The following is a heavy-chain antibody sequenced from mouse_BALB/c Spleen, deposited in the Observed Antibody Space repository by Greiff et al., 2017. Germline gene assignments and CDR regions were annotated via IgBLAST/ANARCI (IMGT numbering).Heavy chain of an antibody. J-gene: IGHJ4*01. CDR3: ARWYDCDMDD. CDR1: GFSLTSYG. V-gene: IGHV2-2*02. Sequence: VQVVESGPGLVQPSQCLSITCTASGFSLTSYGVHWVRQSPGKGLEWLGVIWSGGSTDYNADFIARLSISTDNSKSQVFFKMNSLQANDTAIYYCARWYDCDMDDWGQGTTVTVSS. D-gene: IGHD1-1*02. CDR2: IWSGGST.